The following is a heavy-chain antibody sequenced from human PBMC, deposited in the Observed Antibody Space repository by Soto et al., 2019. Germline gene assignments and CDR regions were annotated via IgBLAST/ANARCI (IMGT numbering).Heavy chain of an antibody. CDR1: GFTFSSYG. CDR3: ARGLRVDSYGFEYFDY. J-gene: IGHJ4*02. CDR2: IWYDGSNK. V-gene: IGHV3-33*01. Sequence: QVQLVESGGGVVQPGRSLRLSCAASGFTFSSYGMHWVRQAPGKGLEWVVVIWYDGSNKYYADSVKGRFTISRDNSKNTLYLQMNSLRAEDTAVYYCARGLRVDSYGFEYFDYWGQGTLVTVSS. D-gene: IGHD5-18*01.